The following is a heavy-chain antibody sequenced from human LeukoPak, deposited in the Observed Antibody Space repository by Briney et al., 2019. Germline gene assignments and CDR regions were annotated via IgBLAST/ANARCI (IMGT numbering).Heavy chain of an antibody. Sequence: GGSLRLSCAASGFTFSSYSMNWVRQAPGKGLEWVSSISSSGSYIYYADSVKGRFAISRDNAKNTLYLQMNSLRAEDTAVYYCARDAHYYDSSGITPFDYWGQGTLVTVSS. CDR1: GFTFSSYS. D-gene: IGHD3-22*01. V-gene: IGHV3-21*01. J-gene: IGHJ4*02. CDR2: ISSSGSYI. CDR3: ARDAHYYDSSGITPFDY.